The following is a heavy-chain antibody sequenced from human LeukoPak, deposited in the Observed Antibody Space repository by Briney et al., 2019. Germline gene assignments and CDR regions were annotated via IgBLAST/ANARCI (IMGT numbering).Heavy chain of an antibody. J-gene: IGHJ4*02. CDR1: GYTFTSFW. CDR2: IYPGDSVT. D-gene: IGHD1-14*01. Sequence: GGSLQISFQASGYTFTSFWIGWVRPRSGRGRGWMGIIYPGDSVTDYSPSFQGQVSISADKSISTAYLQWSSLKASDTAMYYCARGRGTSQSSDLWDWGQGTQVTVSS. V-gene: IGHV5-51*01. CDR3: ARGRGTSQSSDLWD.